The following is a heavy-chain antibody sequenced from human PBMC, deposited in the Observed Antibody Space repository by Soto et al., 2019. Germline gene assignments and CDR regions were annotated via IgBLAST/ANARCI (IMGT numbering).Heavy chain of an antibody. CDR3: ARDRPLGYDDFWSGYSAWFDP. CDR2: ISAYNGNT. V-gene: IGHV1-18*01. CDR1: GYTFTSYG. D-gene: IGHD3-3*01. Sequence: ASVKVSCKASGYTFTSYGISWVRQAPGQGLEWMGWISAYNGNTNYAQKLQGRVTMTTDTSTSTAYRELSSLISDETAGYYCARDRPLGYDDFWSGYSAWFDPWGQGTLVTVSS. J-gene: IGHJ5*02.